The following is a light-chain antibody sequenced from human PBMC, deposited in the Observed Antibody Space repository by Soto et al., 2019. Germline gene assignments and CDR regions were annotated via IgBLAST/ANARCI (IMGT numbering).Light chain of an antibody. J-gene: IGKJ5*01. Sequence: DIQMTQSPSTLSASVGDRVTITCRASQSISDWLAWYQQKQGKATKLLIYDASSLESGVPSRFSGSGSGTEFTLTISSLQPDDFATYYCQQYNSYWGTFGQGTRLEIK. CDR2: DAS. CDR3: QQYNSYWGT. CDR1: QSISDW. V-gene: IGKV1-5*01.